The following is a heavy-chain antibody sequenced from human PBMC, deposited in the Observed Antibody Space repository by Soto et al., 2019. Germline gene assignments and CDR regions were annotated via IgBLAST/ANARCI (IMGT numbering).Heavy chain of an antibody. CDR2: IFHSGST. Sequence: PSETLSLTCAVSGASISSSNWWNWVRQAPGKGLEWIGEIFHSGSTNYNPSLKSRVTISVDKSKNQFSLRLSSVTAADTAMYYCARALQGCSRTSCYLDIWGQGTMVTVS. D-gene: IGHD2-2*01. CDR1: GASISSSNW. CDR3: ARALQGCSRTSCYLDI. J-gene: IGHJ3*02. V-gene: IGHV4-4*02.